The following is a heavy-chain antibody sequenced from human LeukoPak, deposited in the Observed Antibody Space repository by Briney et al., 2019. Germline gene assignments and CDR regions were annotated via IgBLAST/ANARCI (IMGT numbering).Heavy chain of an antibody. CDR2: ISDDGSNK. V-gene: IGHV3-30-3*01. Sequence: GGSLRLSCAASGFTFSSYAMDWVRQAPGKWLEWVAVISDDGSNKYYADSVKGRFTISRDASKHTLFLQMNSLRTEDTAVYYCARDPGYSSGWYEKYFDFWGQGTLVTVSS. CDR3: ARDPGYSSGWYEKYFDF. D-gene: IGHD6-19*01. J-gene: IGHJ4*02. CDR1: GFTFSSYA.